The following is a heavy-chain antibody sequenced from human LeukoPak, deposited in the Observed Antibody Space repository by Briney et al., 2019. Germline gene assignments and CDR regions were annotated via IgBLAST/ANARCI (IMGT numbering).Heavy chain of an antibody. CDR2: IKSKTDGGTT. V-gene: IGHV3-15*01. D-gene: IGHD2-15*01. CDR1: GFTFSNAW. CDR3: TTYRVIVVVVAATDDDPKTNWFDP. Sequence: GGSLRLSCAASGFTFSNAWMSWVRQAPGKGLEWVGRIKSKTDGGTTDYAAPVKGRFTISRDDSKNTLYLQMNSLKTEDTAVYYCTTYRVIVVVVAATDDDPKTNWFDPWGQGTLVTVSS. J-gene: IGHJ5*02.